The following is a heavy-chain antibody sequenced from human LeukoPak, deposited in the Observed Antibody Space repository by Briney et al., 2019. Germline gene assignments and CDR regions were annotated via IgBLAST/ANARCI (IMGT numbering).Heavy chain of an antibody. Sequence: PGGSLRLSCAASGFTFSSYSMNWVRQAPGKGLEWASSISSSSNYIYYADSVKGRFTISRDNAKNSLFLQMNSLRAEDTAVYYCARDGVHDPPFDYWGQGTLVTVSS. CDR3: ARDGVHDPPFDY. CDR1: GFTFSSYS. CDR2: ISSSSNYI. J-gene: IGHJ4*02. V-gene: IGHV3-21*01. D-gene: IGHD1-1*01.